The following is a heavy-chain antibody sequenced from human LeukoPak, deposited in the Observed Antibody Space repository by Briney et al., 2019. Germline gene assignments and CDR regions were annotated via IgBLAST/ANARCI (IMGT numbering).Heavy chain of an antibody. CDR2: ITSSGSTR. J-gene: IGHJ3*02. D-gene: IGHD5-18*01. Sequence: PGGSLRLSCAASGFTFSDYYMSWIRQAPGKGLEWISYITSSGSTRYYADSVKGRFTISRDNTKNSLYLQMNSLRAEDTAVYYCARGIADTAVVYIDAFDMWGQGTMVTISS. CDR1: GFTFSDYY. CDR3: ARGIADTAVVYIDAFDM. V-gene: IGHV3-11*04.